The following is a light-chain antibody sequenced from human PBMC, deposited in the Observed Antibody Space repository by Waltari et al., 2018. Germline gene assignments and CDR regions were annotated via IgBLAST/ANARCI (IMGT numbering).Light chain of an antibody. CDR2: GNS. V-gene: IGLV1-40*01. CDR3: QSYDSSLSGSRV. CDR1: SSNIGAGYD. J-gene: IGLJ2*01. Sequence: QSVLTQPPSVSVAPGQRVTISCPGSSSNIGAGYDVHWYQQLPGTAPKLLIYGNSNRPSGVPDRFSGSKSGTSASLAITGLQAEDEADYYCQSYDSSLSGSRVFGGGTKLTVL.